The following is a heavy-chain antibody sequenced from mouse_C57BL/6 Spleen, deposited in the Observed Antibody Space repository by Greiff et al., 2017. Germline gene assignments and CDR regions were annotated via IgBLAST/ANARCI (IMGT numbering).Heavy chain of an antibody. Sequence: VQLQQSGAELVRPGTSVKVSCKASGYAFTNYLIEWVKQRPGQGLAWIGVINPGSGGTNYNEKFKGKATLTADKSSSTAYMQLSSLTSEDSAVYFCARGGTWVLFAYWGQGTLVTVSA. CDR1: GYAFTNYL. CDR2: INPGSGGT. V-gene: IGHV1-54*01. CDR3: ARGGTWVLFAY. D-gene: IGHD3-3*01. J-gene: IGHJ3*01.